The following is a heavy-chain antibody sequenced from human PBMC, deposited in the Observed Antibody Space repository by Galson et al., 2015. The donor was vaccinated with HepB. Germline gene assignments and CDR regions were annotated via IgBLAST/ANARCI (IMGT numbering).Heavy chain of an antibody. D-gene: IGHD6-6*01. CDR1: GYTFTSYA. CDR3: AREGHSSSSEGFDY. V-gene: IGHV7-4-1*01. J-gene: IGHJ4*02. Sequence: SVKVSCKASGYTFTSYAMNWVRQAPGQGLEWMGWINTNTGNPTYAQGFTGRFVFSLDTSVSTAYLQICSLKAEDTAVYYCAREGHSSSSEGFDYWGQGTLVTVSS. CDR2: INTNTGNP.